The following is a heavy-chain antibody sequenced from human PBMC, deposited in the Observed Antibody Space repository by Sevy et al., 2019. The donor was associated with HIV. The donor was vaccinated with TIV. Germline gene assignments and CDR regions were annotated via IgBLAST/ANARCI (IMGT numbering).Heavy chain of an antibody. CDR2: ISGSGGST. J-gene: IGHJ4*02. CDR1: GFTFSSYA. V-gene: IGHV3-23*01. Sequence: GGSLRLSCAASGFTFSSYAMSWVLQAPGKGLEWVSAISGSGGSTYYADSVKGRFTISRDNSKNTLYLQMNSLRAEDTAVYYCAKDRRNYYDSSGYYYFDYWGQGTLVTVSS. CDR3: AKDRRNYYDSSGYYYFDY. D-gene: IGHD3-22*01.